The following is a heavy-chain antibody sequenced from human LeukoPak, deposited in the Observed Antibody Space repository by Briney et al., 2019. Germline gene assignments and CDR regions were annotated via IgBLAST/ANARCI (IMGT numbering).Heavy chain of an antibody. CDR1: GFTFSSYG. J-gene: IGHJ4*02. CDR3: AKVRGYYDSSGWFDY. D-gene: IGHD3-22*01. CDR2: IWYDGSNK. Sequence: PGRSLRLSCAASGFTFSSYGMHWVRQASGRGLEWVAVIWYDGSNKYYADSVKGRFTISRDNSKNTLYLQMNSLRAEDTAVYYCAKVRGYYDSSGWFDYWGQGTLVTVSS. V-gene: IGHV3-33*06.